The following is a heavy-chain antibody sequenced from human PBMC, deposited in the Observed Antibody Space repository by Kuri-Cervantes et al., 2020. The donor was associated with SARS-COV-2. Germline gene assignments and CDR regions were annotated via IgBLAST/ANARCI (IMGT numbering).Heavy chain of an antibody. J-gene: IGHJ5*02. CDR3: ARSNIMYYYGSGSLSNWFDP. D-gene: IGHD3-10*01. V-gene: IGHV3-21*01. Sequence: GESLKISCAASGFTFSSYSMNWVRQAPGKGLEWASSISGNGGSTYYADSVKGRFTISRDNSKNTLYLQMNSLRAEDTAVYYCARSNIMYYYGSGSLSNWFDPWGQGTLVTVSS. CDR1: GFTFSSYS. CDR2: ISGNGGST.